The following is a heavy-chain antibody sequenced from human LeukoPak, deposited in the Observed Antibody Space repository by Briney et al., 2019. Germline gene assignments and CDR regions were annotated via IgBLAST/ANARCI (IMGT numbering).Heavy chain of an antibody. Sequence: GGSLRLSCAASGFTFSSYSMNWVRQAPGKGLEWVSYISSGSTTIYYADSVQGRFTISRDNAKNSLYLQMNSLTDEDTAVYYCARVSYGSSWSDYWGQGTLVTVSS. CDR1: GFTFSSYS. V-gene: IGHV3-48*02. J-gene: IGHJ4*02. CDR3: ARVSYGSSWSDY. CDR2: ISSGSTTI. D-gene: IGHD6-13*01.